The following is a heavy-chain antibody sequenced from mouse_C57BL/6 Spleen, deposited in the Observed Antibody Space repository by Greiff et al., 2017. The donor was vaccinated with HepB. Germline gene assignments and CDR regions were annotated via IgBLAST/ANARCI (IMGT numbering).Heavy chain of an antibody. J-gene: IGHJ2*01. CDR2: IWRGGST. V-gene: IGHV2-5*01. CDR3: AKMGSNFQFDY. Sequence: VKLMESGPGLVQPSQRLSITCTVSGFSLTSYGVHWVRQSPGKGLEWLGVIWRGGSTDYNAAFMSRLSITKDNSKSQVFFKMNSLQADDTAIYYCAKMGSNFQFDYWGQGTTLTVSS. D-gene: IGHD2-5*01. CDR1: GFSLTSYG.